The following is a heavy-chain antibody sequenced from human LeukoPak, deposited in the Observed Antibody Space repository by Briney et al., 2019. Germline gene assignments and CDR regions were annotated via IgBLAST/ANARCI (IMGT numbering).Heavy chain of an antibody. CDR1: GGSISSGDYY. D-gene: IGHD3-22*01. CDR3: AGRLTMIGDDY. Sequence: TSETLSLTCTVSGGSISSGDYYWSWIRQPPGKGLEWIGYIYYSGSTNYNPSLKSRVTISVDTSKNQFSLKLSSVTAADTAVYYCAGRLTMIGDDYWGQGTLVTVSS. CDR2: IYYSGST. V-gene: IGHV4-61*08. J-gene: IGHJ4*02.